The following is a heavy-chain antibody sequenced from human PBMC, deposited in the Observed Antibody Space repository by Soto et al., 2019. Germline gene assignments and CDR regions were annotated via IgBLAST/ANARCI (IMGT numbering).Heavy chain of an antibody. CDR2: IIPIFGTA. CDR3: ASTNFWSGYSGYYYYYGMDV. J-gene: IGHJ6*02. Sequence: SVKVSCKASGGTFSSYAISWVRQAPGQGLEWMGGIIPIFGTADYAQKFQGRVTITADESTSTAYMELSSLRSEDTAVYYCASTNFWSGYSGYYYYYGMDVWGQGTTVTVSS. V-gene: IGHV1-69*13. CDR1: GGTFSSYA. D-gene: IGHD3-3*01.